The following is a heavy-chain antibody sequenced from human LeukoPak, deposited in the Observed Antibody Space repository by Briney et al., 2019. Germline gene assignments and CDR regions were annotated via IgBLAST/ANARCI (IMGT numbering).Heavy chain of an antibody. Sequence: GASVKVSCKASGYTFTGYYMHWVRQAPGQGLEWMGWINPNSGGTNYAQKFQGRVTMTTDTSTSTAYMELRSLRSDDTAVYYCARDLGNYYGSGSYYNGYAFDIWGQGTMVTVSS. D-gene: IGHD3-10*01. V-gene: IGHV1-2*02. CDR1: GYTFTGYY. CDR2: INPNSGGT. CDR3: ARDLGNYYGSGSYYNGYAFDI. J-gene: IGHJ3*02.